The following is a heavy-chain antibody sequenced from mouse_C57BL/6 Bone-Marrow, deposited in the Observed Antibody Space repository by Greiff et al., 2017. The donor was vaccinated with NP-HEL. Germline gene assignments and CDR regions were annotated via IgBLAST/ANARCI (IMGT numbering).Heavy chain of an antibody. CDR1: GYTFTSYG. CDR2: IYPRSGNT. V-gene: IGHV1-81*01. CDR3: ARSGVGRYAMDY. Sequence: QVQLQQSGAELARPGASVKLSCKASGYTFTSYGISWVKQRTGQGLEWIGEIYPRSGNTYYNEKFKGKATLTADKSSSTAYMEVRSLTSEDSAVYFCARSGVGRYAMDYWGQGTSVTVSS. D-gene: IGHD1-1*02. J-gene: IGHJ4*01.